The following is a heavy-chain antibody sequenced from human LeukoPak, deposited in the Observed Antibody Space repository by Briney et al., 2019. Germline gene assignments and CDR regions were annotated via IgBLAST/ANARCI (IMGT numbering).Heavy chain of an antibody. D-gene: IGHD2-2*01. CDR3: ARGGVSAAKDAFDI. J-gene: IGHJ3*02. CDR2: MGPRACST. CDR1: GYTFTIYY. V-gene: IGHV1-46*01. Sequence: AASVKVSSKASGYTFTIYYIQWVRQPPGHGVEWMGIMGPRACSTNYAQKFQGKVTMTRDTSTSTVYMELSSLGSEDTAVYYCARGGVSAAKDAFDIWGQGTMVTVSS.